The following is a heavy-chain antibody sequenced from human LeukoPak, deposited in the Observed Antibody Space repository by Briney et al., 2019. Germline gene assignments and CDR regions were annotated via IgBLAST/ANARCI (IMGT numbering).Heavy chain of an antibody. V-gene: IGHV3-21*01. CDR1: GFTFSSYS. J-gene: IGHJ6*03. CDR2: ISGSGDNT. CDR3: ARFTGYSSGWYAYYYYYMDV. D-gene: IGHD6-19*01. Sequence: GGSLRLSCAASGFTFSSYSMSWVRQAPGKGLEWVSTISGSGDNTYYADSVKGRFTISRDNAKNSLYLQMNSLRAEDTAVYYCARFTGYSSGWYAYYYYYMDVWGKGTTVTISS.